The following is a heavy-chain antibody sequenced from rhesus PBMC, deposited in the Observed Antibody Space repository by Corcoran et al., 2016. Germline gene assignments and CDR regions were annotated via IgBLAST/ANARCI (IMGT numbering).Heavy chain of an antibody. CDR1: GFTVSSYW. J-gene: IGHJ4*01. D-gene: IGHD6-25*01. V-gene: IGHV3-11*01. CDR2: IYGRTM. Sequence: EVQLAESGGGLVQPGGSLRLSCAASGFTVSSYWMSWVRQDPGKGVEWLSGIYGRTMSYGCSLKCRFIVSRDNAKNALYLKRNSLRAEYTAVYYWAREGIAAAGTGDYWGQGVLVTVSS. CDR3: AREGIAAAGTGDY.